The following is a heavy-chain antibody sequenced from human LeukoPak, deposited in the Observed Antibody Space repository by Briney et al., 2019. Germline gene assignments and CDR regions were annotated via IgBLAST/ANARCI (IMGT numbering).Heavy chain of an antibody. CDR2: IYSGGST. CDR1: EFSVGSNY. D-gene: IGHD1-26*01. V-gene: IGHV3-66*01. Sequence: GGSLRLSCAASEFSVGSNYMTWVRQAPGKGLEWVSLIYSGGSTYYADSVKGRFTISRDNSKNTLYLQMNSLRAEDTAVYYCAKEGGSYWGTVGFDYWGQGTLVTVSS. CDR3: AKEGGSYWGTVGFDY. J-gene: IGHJ4*02.